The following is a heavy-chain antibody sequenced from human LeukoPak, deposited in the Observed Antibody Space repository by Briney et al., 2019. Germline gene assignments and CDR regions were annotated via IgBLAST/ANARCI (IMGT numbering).Heavy chain of an antibody. Sequence: GGSLRLSCAASGFTVSCNYMSWVGQAPGKGLEWVSVIYSGGSTYYADSVKGRFTISRDNSKNTLYLQMNSLRAEDTAVYYCARAPGMEWPYDAFDIWGQGTMVTVSS. CDR3: ARAPGMEWPYDAFDI. J-gene: IGHJ3*02. CDR2: IYSGGST. CDR1: GFTVSCNY. V-gene: IGHV3-53*01. D-gene: IGHD3-3*01.